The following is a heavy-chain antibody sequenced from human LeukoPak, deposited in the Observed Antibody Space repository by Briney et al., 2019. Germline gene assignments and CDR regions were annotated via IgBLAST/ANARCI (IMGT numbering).Heavy chain of an antibody. CDR3: ARVVATHFDY. CDR1: GFTFSSYS. D-gene: IGHD5-12*01. J-gene: IGHJ4*02. CDR2: ISSSSSYI. Sequence: PGGSLRLSCAASGFTFSSYSMNWVRQAPGKGLEWVSSISSSSSYIYYADSVKGRFTIPRDNPKNSLYLQMNSLRAEDTAVYYCARVVATHFDYWGQGTLVTVSS. V-gene: IGHV3-21*01.